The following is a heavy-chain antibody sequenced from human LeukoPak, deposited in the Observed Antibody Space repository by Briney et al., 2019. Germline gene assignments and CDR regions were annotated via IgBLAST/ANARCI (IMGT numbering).Heavy chain of an antibody. CDR3: ARLYSYGNFDY. CDR1: GYRFTSYW. J-gene: IGHJ4*02. D-gene: IGHD5-18*01. V-gene: IGHV5-51*03. CDR2: IYPSDSDT. Sequence: KPGESLKISCKGSGYRFTSYWIAWVRQMPGKGLEWMGIIYPSDSDTRYSPSFQGQVSISADKSISAAYLQWSSLKASDTAMYYCARLYSYGNFDYWGQGTLVTVSS.